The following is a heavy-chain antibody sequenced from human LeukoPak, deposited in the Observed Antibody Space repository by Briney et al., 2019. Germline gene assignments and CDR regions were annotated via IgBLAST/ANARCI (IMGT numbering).Heavy chain of an antibody. D-gene: IGHD1-1*01. CDR1: GYTFTGHH. CDR3: ARDDGRYNTDY. Sequence: GASVTVSCKAAGYTFTGHHIHWVRQAPGQGLEWMGLTKLYSGASNYAQKFQGRVTLTRDTSINTAYMELSSLRSDDTAVYYCARDDGRYNTDYWGQGTLVTVSS. CDR2: TKLYSGAS. J-gene: IGHJ4*02. V-gene: IGHV1-2*02.